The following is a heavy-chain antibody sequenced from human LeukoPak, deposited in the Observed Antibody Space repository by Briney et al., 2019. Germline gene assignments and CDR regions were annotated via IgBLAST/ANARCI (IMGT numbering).Heavy chain of an antibody. CDR3: AKGMNVYYYDSSGY. CDR1: GFTFNSYA. V-gene: IGHV3-23*01. D-gene: IGHD3-22*01. Sequence: GGSLRLSCAASGFTFNSYAMTWVRQAPGKGLEWVSAISGSGGSTNYADSVKGRVSISRDNSKNTLYLQMNSLRAEDTAIYYCAKGMNVYYYDSSGYWGQGTLVTVSS. J-gene: IGHJ4*02. CDR2: ISGSGGST.